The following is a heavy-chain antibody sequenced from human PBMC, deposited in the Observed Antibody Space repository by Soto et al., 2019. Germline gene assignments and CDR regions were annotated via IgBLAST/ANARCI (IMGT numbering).Heavy chain of an antibody. V-gene: IGHV3-30-3*01. CDR3: ARSQDYYYYGIDV. Sequence: PGGSLRLSCAASGFTFSSYAMHWVRQAPGKGLEWVAVISYDGSNKYYAHSVKGRFTISRDNSKNTLYLQMNSLRAEDTAVYSCARSQDYYYYGIDVWGQGTTVTVSS. CDR1: GFTFSSYA. J-gene: IGHJ6*02. CDR2: ISYDGSNK.